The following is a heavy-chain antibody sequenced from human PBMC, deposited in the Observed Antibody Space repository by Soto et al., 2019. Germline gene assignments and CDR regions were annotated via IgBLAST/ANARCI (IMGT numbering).Heavy chain of an antibody. J-gene: IGHJ3*02. Sequence: ASVKASCKASGYTFTSYYMHWVRQAPGRGVEWMGIINASGGSTSYPKKFPGRVTMTRDTSTRKVYLELRRLRSEDPAVYYCGSARHQLVSEVFDICAQGTMVIFSS. CDR1: GYTFTSYY. CDR2: INASGGST. CDR3: GSARHQLVSEVFDI. V-gene: IGHV1-46*01. D-gene: IGHD6-13*01.